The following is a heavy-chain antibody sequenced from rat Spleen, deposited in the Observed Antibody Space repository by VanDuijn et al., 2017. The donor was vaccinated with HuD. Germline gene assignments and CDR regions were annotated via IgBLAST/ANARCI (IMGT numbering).Heavy chain of an antibody. CDR3: ARGAIYDGYYHPSDY. CDR2: ISSSSSYI. J-gene: IGHJ2*01. CDR1: GFTFSNYG. V-gene: IGHV5-34*01. D-gene: IGHD1-12*03. Sequence: EVQLVESGGGLVQPGRSLKLSCLASGFTFSNYGMNWIRQAPGKGLEWVASISSSSSYIYYADTLKGRFTISRENAKNTLYLQMTSLRSEDTALYYCARGAIYDGYYHPSDYWGQGVMVTVSS.